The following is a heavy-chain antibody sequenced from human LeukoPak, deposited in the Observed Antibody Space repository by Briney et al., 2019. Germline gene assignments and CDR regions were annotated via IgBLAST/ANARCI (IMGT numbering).Heavy chain of an antibody. CDR3: VSFYETY. J-gene: IGHJ4*02. Sequence: AGGSLRLSCAASGNYWMHWVRQAPGKGLVWVSHINSDGSWTTYVDSVKGRFTISKDNAKNMVYLQMNNLRAEGTAVYYCVSFYETYWGRGTLVTVSS. CDR1: GNYW. D-gene: IGHD2-2*01. CDR2: INSDGSWT. V-gene: IGHV3-74*01.